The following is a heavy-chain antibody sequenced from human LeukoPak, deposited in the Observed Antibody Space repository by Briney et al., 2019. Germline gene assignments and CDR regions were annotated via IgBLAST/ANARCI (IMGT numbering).Heavy chain of an antibody. D-gene: IGHD3-3*01. V-gene: IGHV4-61*01. CDR2: IYYSGST. CDR1: GGSVSSGSYY. CDR3: ARDPSGYFDY. J-gene: IGHJ4*02. Sequence: SETLSLTCTVSGGSVSSGSYYRSWIRQPPGKGLEWIGYIYYSGSTNYNPSLKSRVTISVDTSKNQFSLKLSSVTAADTAVYYCARDPSGYFDYWGQGTLVTVSS.